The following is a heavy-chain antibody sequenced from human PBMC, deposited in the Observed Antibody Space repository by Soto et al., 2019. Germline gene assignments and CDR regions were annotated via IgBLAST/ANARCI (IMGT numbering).Heavy chain of an antibody. CDR3: GRVSGGDYGDYGEDRGDVAFDI. Sequence: QVQLQESGPGLVKPSGTLSLTCAVSGGSISSSNWWSWVRQPPGKGLEWIGEIYHSGSTNYNPSLKRRVAVAVNKSMNQFTLKLSSVTDGDTGVYYCGRVSGGDYGDYGEDRGDVAFDIWGQGIMVTVSS. J-gene: IGHJ3*02. D-gene: IGHD4-17*01. V-gene: IGHV4-4*02. CDR1: GGSISSSNW. CDR2: IYHSGST.